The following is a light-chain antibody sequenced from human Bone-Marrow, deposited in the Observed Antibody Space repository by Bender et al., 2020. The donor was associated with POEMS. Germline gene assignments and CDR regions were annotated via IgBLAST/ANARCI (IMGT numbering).Light chain of an antibody. V-gene: IGLV7-46*01. J-gene: IGLJ3*02. CDR2: ATS. CDR3: QVWAGYNDGRV. CDR1: PGPVTSGRY. Sequence: QAVVTQEPSLTVSPGGTVTLTCGSSPGPVTSGRYPYWFQQKPGQSPRTLISATSKKHSWTPDRFSGSNSGNTATLTINRVEVDDEADFYCQVWAGYNDGRVFGGGTKLTVL.